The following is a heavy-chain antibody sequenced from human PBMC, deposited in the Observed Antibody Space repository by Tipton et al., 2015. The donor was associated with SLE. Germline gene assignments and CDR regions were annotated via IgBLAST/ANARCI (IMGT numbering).Heavy chain of an antibody. V-gene: IGHV4-59*01. CDR1: GGSFSGYY. Sequence: TLSLTCAVYGGSFSGYYWSWIRQPPGKGLERIGYIYYSGSTNYNPSLKSRVTISVDTSKNQFSLKLSSVTAADTAVYYCARHKISPYSSGWFFDYWGQGTLVTVSS. D-gene: IGHD6-19*01. J-gene: IGHJ4*02. CDR3: ARHKISPYSSGWFFDY. CDR2: IYYSGST.